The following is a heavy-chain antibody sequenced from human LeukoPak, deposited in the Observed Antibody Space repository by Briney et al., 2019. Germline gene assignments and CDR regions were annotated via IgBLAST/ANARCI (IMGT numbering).Heavy chain of an antibody. CDR2: ISGSGGST. D-gene: IGHD3-22*01. Sequence: GGSLRLSCAASGFTFSNAWMSWVRQAPGKGLEWVSAISGSGGSTYYADSVKGRFTISRDNAKNTLYLQMNSLRAEDTAVYYCARDLGVVVAYYYYYYGMDVWGQGTTVTVSS. CDR1: GFTFSNAW. CDR3: ARDLGVVVAYYYYYYGMDV. J-gene: IGHJ6*02. V-gene: IGHV3-23*01.